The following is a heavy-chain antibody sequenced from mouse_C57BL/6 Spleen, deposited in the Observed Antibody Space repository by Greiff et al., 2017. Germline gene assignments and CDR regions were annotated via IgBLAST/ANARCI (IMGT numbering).Heavy chain of an antibody. J-gene: IGHJ2*01. CDR3: AREDYSKIGYFDY. CDR1: GYTFTSYW. CDR2: IDPSDSYT. D-gene: IGHD2-5*01. V-gene: IGHV1-59*01. Sequence: QVQLQQPGAELVRPGTSVKLSCKASGYTFTSYWMHWVKQSPGQGLEWIGVIDPSDSYTNYNQKFKGKATMTVDTSSSTAYMQLSSLTSEDAAVYYRAREDYSKIGYFDYWGQGTTLTVSS.